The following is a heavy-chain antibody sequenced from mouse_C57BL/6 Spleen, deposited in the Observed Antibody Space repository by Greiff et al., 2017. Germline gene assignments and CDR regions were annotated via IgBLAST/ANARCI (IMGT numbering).Heavy chain of an antibody. CDR2: IDPETGGT. D-gene: IGHD1-1*01. J-gene: IGHJ3*01. V-gene: IGHV1-15*01. Sequence: QVQLQQSGAELVRPGASVTLSCKASGYTFTDYEMHWVKQTPVHGLEWIGAIDPETGGTAYNQTFKGKAILTADKSSSTAYMELRSLTSEDSAVYYCNYGSSYEAWFAYWGQGTLVTVSA. CDR1: GYTFTDYE. CDR3: NYGSSYEAWFAY.